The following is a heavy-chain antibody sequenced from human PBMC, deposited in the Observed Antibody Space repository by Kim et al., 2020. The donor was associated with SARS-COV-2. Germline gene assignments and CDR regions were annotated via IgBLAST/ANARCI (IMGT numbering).Heavy chain of an antibody. D-gene: IGHD2-21*01. CDR2: IDGSDGTT. V-gene: IGHV3-23*01. J-gene: IGHJ4*02. CDR3: MKGGWGWIWDH. CDR1: GFTFTSHA. Sequence: GGSLRLSCTTSGFTFTSHAMSWVRQAPGKGLEWVSSIDGSDGTTYYVDSVRGRFTISRDDSKNTLYLQMSALRGDDTAVYYCMKGGWGWIWDHWGQGTL.